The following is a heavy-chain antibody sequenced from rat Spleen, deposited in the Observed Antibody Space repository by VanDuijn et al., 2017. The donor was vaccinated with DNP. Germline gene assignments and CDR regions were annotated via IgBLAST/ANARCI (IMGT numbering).Heavy chain of an antibody. D-gene: IGHD1-12*02. CDR3: ARSHGYYYDGSYYPFAY. J-gene: IGHJ3*01. V-gene: IGHV2-27*01. CDR1: GFSLTSQN. Sequence: QVQLKESGPGLVQPSQTLSLTCTVAGFSLTSQNVDWVRQPPGKGLEWMGRIQSDGNTDYNSVLKSRLSISRDTPKSQVFLKMNSVQTEDTAMYFCARSHGYYYDGSYYPFAYWGQGTLVTVSS. CDR2: IQSDGNT.